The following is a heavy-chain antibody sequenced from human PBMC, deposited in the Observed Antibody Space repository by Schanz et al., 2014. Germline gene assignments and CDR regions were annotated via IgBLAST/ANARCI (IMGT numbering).Heavy chain of an antibody. CDR1: GFSFSSYS. D-gene: IGHD5-12*01. Sequence: EVQLVQSGGGLVQPGGSLRLSCAASGFSFSSYSLNWVRQAPGKGLEWVSYISTTGSTIYYADSVRGRFTVSRDNSKNTLYLQLNSLRAEDTAVYYCARDFHGYGPHLDYWGQGSLVTVSS. J-gene: IGHJ4*02. CDR3: ARDFHGYGPHLDY. V-gene: IGHV3-48*01. CDR2: ISTTGSTI.